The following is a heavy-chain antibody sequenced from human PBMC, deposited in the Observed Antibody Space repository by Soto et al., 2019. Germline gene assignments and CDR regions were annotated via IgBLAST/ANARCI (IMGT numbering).Heavy chain of an antibody. CDR1: GFTFSSYG. D-gene: IGHD3-10*01. CDR2: ISYDGSNK. CDR3: AKSPPTPFGELLSPFDY. J-gene: IGHJ4*02. Sequence: GGSLRLSCAASGFTFSSYGMHWVRQAPGKGLEWVAVISYDGSNKYYADSVKGRFTISRDNSKNTLYLQMNSLRAEDTAVYYCAKSPPTPFGELLSPFDYWGQGTLVTVSS. V-gene: IGHV3-30*18.